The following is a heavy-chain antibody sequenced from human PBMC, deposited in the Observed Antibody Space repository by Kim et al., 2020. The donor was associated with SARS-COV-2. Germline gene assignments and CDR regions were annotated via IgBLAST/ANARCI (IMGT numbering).Heavy chain of an antibody. CDR1: GFTFSSYE. Sequence: GGSLRLSCSASGFTFSSYEMNWVRQAPGKGLEWLAYISDSARTTYYADSVRGRFTISRDNAKNTVDLLMNNLRADDTAIYFCARKGGGFNSLDFWGQGTLVTVSS. V-gene: IGHV3-48*03. CDR3: ARKGGGFNSLDF. CDR2: ISDSARTT. D-gene: IGHD5-12*01. J-gene: IGHJ4*02.